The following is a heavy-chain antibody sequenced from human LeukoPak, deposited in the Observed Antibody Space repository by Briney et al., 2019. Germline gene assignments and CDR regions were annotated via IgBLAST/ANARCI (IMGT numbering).Heavy chain of an antibody. J-gene: IGHJ4*02. D-gene: IGHD5-12*01. Sequence: ASVKVSCKTSGYTFTNFGINWVRQAPGQGLEWMGWISTYNGNTNYAQKLQGRVTMTTDTSTSTAYMELRSLRSDDTAVYYCARVRNSGFRYVDSWGQGTLVTVSS. CDR3: ARVRNSGFRYVDS. CDR2: ISTYNGNT. V-gene: IGHV1-18*01. CDR1: GYTFTNFG.